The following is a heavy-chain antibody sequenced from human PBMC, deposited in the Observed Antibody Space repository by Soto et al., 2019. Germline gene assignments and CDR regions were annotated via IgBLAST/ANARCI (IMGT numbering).Heavy chain of an antibody. CDR3: ARMLRPRIAKGLEHTFFDP. V-gene: IGHV4-30-4*01. D-gene: IGHD1-1*01. CDR1: GGSVSTGAYL. CDR2: ISDIGSTS. J-gene: IGHJ5*02. Sequence: SETLSLTCTVSGGSVSTGAYLWIWIRHPPGKVLEWIAYISDIGSTSYYNPSLKSRLSISVDTSKNQFSLNLNSVTAADTAVYYCARMLRPRIAKGLEHTFFDPWGRGTLVTVSS.